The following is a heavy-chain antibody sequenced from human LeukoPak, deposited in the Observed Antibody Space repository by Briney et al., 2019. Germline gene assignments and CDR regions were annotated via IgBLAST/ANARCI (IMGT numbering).Heavy chain of an antibody. V-gene: IGHV1-18*01. CDR1: GYTFTSYG. CDR3: ARVDYIDYYYGTDA. J-gene: IGHJ6*02. Sequence: ASVTVSCKASGYTFTSYGISWVRQAPGQGLEWMGWISAYNGNTNYAQKLQGRVTMTTDTSTSTAYMELRSLRSDDTAVYYCARVDYIDYYYGTDAWGQGTTVTASS. CDR2: ISAYNGNT. D-gene: IGHD2-15*01.